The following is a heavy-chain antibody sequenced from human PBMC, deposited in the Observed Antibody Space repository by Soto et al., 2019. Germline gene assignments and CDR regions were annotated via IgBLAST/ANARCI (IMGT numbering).Heavy chain of an antibody. CDR2: IRSKGNSYAT. CDR1: GFTFSGSA. V-gene: IGHV3-73*01. CDR3: SSQREDFYYGMDV. J-gene: IGHJ6*02. Sequence: EVQLVESGGGLVQPGGSVKLSCAASGFTFSGSAMHWVRQASGKGLEWVGRIRSKGNSYATAYGASVKGRYTISRDDSKNTAYLQMNSLKTEDTAVYYCSSQREDFYYGMDVWGQGTTVTVSS. D-gene: IGHD2-15*01.